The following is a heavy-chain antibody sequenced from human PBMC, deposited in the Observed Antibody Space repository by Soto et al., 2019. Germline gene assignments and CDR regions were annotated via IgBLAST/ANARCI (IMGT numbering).Heavy chain of an antibody. CDR1: GYTFTEFD. CDR3: ARVVRFFGGHAGY. CDR2: MNTNTGNT. V-gene: IGHV1-8*01. D-gene: IGHD3-3*01. Sequence: QVRLVQSGADVKKPGASVKVSRKTSGYTFTEFDINWVREAPGQGLAWMGWMNTNTGNTGYAQKFQGRVTMTRDTSISTAYMELRRLRSEDTAVYYCARVVRFFGGHAGYWGQGTLVTVSS. J-gene: IGHJ4*02.